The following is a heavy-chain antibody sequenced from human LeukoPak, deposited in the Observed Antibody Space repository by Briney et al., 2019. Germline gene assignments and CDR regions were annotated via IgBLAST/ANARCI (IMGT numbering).Heavy chain of an antibody. CDR3: ARARGAFDI. Sequence: GGSLRLSCAASGFIFRSYAMSWVRQAPGKGLEWVSYISSSSSTIYYADSVKGRFTISRDNAKNSLYLQMNSLRAEDTAVYYCARARGAFDIWGQGTMVTVSS. J-gene: IGHJ3*02. V-gene: IGHV3-48*04. D-gene: IGHD3-10*01. CDR1: GFIFRSYA. CDR2: ISSSSSTI.